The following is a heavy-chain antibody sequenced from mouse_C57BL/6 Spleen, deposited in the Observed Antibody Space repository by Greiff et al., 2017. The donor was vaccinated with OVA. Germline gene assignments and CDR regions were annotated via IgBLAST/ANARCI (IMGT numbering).Heavy chain of an antibody. J-gene: IGHJ1*03. V-gene: IGHV1-52*01. Sequence: QVQLKQPGAELVRPGSSVKLSCKASGYTFTSYWMHWVKQRPIQGLEWIGNIDPSDSETHYNQKFKDKATLTVDKSSSTAYMQLSSLTSEDSAVYYCARLEKITTVGWYFDVWGTGTTVTVSS. CDR2: IDPSDSET. D-gene: IGHD1-1*01. CDR1: GYTFTSYW. CDR3: ARLEKITTVGWYFDV.